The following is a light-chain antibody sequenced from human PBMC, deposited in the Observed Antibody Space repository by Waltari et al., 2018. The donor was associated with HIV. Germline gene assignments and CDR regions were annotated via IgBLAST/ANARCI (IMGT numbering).Light chain of an antibody. Sequence: DIVMTQSPDSLAVSPGERATINCKSSLSVLYSSNNKKLLAGYQQNQGQPPKLLIYWASTRESGVPDRFSGSGSGTDFTLTISSLQAEDVAVYYCQQYYTTPQTFGQGTKLEIK. CDR1: LSVLYSSNNKKL. V-gene: IGKV4-1*01. J-gene: IGKJ2*01. CDR3: QQYYTTPQT. CDR2: WAS.